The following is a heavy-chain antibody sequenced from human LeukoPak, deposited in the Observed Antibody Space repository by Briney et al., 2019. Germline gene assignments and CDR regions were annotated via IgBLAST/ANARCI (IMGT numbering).Heavy chain of an antibody. J-gene: IGHJ1*01. Sequence: SLRLSCAASGFTFDDYAMHWVRQAPGKGLEWVSGISWNSGSIGYADSVKGRFTISRDNAKNSLYLQMNSLRAEDTALYYCAKDRSSIAVAGNYFQHWGQGTLVTVSS. CDR1: GFTFDDYA. CDR3: AKDRSSIAVAGNYFQH. V-gene: IGHV3-9*01. CDR2: ISWNSGSI. D-gene: IGHD6-19*01.